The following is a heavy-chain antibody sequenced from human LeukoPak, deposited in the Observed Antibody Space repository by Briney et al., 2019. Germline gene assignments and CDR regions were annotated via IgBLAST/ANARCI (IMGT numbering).Heavy chain of an antibody. CDR3: ARENSGSYREFDY. Sequence: PSETLSLTCTVSDYSISSGYYWGWIRQPPGKGLEWIGSIFHSGSTYYNPSLKSRVTISVDTSKNQFSLKLSSVTAADTAVYYCARENSGSYREFDYWGQGTLVTVSS. D-gene: IGHD1-26*01. CDR1: DYSISSGYY. CDR2: IFHSGST. V-gene: IGHV4-38-2*02. J-gene: IGHJ4*02.